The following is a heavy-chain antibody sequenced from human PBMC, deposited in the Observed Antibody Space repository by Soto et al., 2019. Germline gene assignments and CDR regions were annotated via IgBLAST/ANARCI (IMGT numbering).Heavy chain of an antibody. D-gene: IGHD6-19*01. V-gene: IGHV3-7*01. CDR2: IKQDGGEQ. CDR3: AGDGGWVSDL. CDR1: GFTFXTYW. J-gene: IGHJ4*02. Sequence: EVQLVESGGDWVQPGGSLRLSCAASGFTFXTYWMTWVRQAPGKGLEWVALIKQDGGEQYYVDFVKGRFTISRDNDRYSVYLQVNSLRADDTAMYFCAGDGGWVSDLWGQGSLVTVSS.